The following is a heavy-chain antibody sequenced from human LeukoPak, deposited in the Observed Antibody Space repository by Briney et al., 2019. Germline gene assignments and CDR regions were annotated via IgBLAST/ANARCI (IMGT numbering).Heavy chain of an antibody. CDR3: ARDLTYYYDSSGYSVIDY. CDR2: ISSSSSYI. CDR1: GFTFSSYS. D-gene: IGHD3-22*01. Sequence: PGGSLRLSCAASGFTFSSYSMNWVRQAPGKGLEWVSSISSSSSYIYYADSVKGRLTISRDNAKNSLYLQMNSLRAEDTAVYYCARDLTYYYDSSGYSVIDYWGQGTLVTVSS. J-gene: IGHJ4*02. V-gene: IGHV3-21*01.